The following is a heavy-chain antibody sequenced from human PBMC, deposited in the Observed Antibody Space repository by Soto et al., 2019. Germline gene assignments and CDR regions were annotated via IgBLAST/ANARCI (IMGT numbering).Heavy chain of an antibody. Sequence: GSLRLSCAASGFTFSSYEMNWVRQAPGKGLEWVSYISSSGNTIYYADSVKGRFTISKDNAKNSLYLQMNSLRAEDTAVYYCATYRWGSSIDYWGQGTLVTVSS. J-gene: IGHJ4*02. V-gene: IGHV3-48*03. CDR2: ISSSGNTI. CDR3: ATYRWGSSIDY. D-gene: IGHD3-16*01. CDR1: GFTFSSYE.